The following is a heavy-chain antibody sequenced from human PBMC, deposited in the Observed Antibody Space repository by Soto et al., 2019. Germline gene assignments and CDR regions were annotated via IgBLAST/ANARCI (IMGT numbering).Heavy chain of an antibody. D-gene: IGHD3-10*01. CDR2: TRNKANSYTT. Sequence: EVQLVESGGGLVQPGGSLRLSCAVSGFTFSDHYMDWVRQAPGKGLEWVGRTRNKANSYTTEYAASVKGRFTISRDDSKNSLNLQMNSLKTEDTAVYYCARLYYYDSGSAHWGQGALVTVSS. J-gene: IGHJ4*02. V-gene: IGHV3-72*01. CDR3: ARLYYYDSGSAH. CDR1: GFTFSDHY.